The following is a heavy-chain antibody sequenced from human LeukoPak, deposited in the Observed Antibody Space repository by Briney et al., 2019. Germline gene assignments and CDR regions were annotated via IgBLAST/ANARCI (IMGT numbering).Heavy chain of an antibody. V-gene: IGHV1-2*02. CDR2: INPNSGGT. D-gene: IGHD2-15*01. Sequence: GASVKVSCTASGYTFTCYYMHWVRQAPGQGLEWMGWINPNSGGTNYAQKFQGRVTMTRDTSISTAYMELSRLRSDDTAVYYCARDLSAYSTGPWGQGTLVTVSS. J-gene: IGHJ5*02. CDR3: ARDLSAYSTGP. CDR1: GYTFTCYY.